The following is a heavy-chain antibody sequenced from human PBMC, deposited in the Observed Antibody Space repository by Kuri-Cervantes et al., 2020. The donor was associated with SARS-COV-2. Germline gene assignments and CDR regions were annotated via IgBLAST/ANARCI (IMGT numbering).Heavy chain of an antibody. J-gene: IGHJ4*02. CDR1: GGTFSSYA. V-gene: IGHV1-69*13. CDR3: ARAPKYYYDSSGYYYDDYFDY. Sequence: SVKVSCKASGGTFSSYAISWVRQAPGQGLEWMGGIIPTFGTANYAQKFQGRVTITADESTSTAYMELSSLRSEDTAVYYCARAPKYYYDSSGYYYDDYFDYWGQGTLVTVSS. CDR2: IIPTFGTA. D-gene: IGHD3-22*01.